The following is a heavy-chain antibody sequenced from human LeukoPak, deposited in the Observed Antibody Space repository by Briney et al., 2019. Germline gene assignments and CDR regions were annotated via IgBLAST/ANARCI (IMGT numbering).Heavy chain of an antibody. CDR1: GGTFSSYA. Sequence: SVKVSCKASGGTFSSYAISWVRQAPGQGLEWMGGIIPIFGTANYAQKFQGRVTITADESTSTAYMELSSLRSEDTAVYYCARDHDVLRFLEWSGFYMDVWGKGTTVTVSS. J-gene: IGHJ6*03. CDR3: ARDHDVLRFLEWSGFYMDV. CDR2: IIPIFGTA. V-gene: IGHV1-69*13. D-gene: IGHD3-3*01.